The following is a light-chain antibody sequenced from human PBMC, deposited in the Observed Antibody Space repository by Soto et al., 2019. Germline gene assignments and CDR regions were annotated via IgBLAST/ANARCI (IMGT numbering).Light chain of an antibody. J-gene: IGKJ5*01. CDR2: GTS. CDR1: QSVASN. CDR3: QHYNNWPIT. Sequence: DIGMTQAPASLSVSPGASVTLSCRASQSVASNLAWYQEKPGQAPRLLIYGTSTRATGVPARFSGSGSGTDFTLTISSLQAADFAVYHCQHYNNWPITFGQGTRLEIK. V-gene: IGKV3-15*01.